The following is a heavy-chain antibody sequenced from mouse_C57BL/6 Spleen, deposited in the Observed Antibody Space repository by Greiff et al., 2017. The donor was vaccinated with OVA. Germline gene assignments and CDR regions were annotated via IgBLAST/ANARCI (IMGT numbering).Heavy chain of an antibody. CDR3: TREYYGSNYAMDY. V-gene: IGHV5-9-1*02. D-gene: IGHD1-1*01. Sequence: EVQVVESGEGLVKPGGSLKLSCAASGFTFSSYAMSWVRQTPEKRLEWVAYISSGGDYIYYADTVKGRFTISRDNARNTLYRQMSSLKSEDTAMYYCTREYYGSNYAMDYWGQGTSVTVSS. CDR1: GFTFSSYA. CDR2: ISSGGDYI. J-gene: IGHJ4*01.